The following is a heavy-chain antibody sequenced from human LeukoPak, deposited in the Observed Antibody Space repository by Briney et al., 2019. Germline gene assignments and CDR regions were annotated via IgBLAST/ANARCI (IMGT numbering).Heavy chain of an antibody. J-gene: IGHJ5*02. D-gene: IGHD2-15*01. CDR2: IYWSDDK. CDR3: AHSFYESGYCSGRTCVNWFDP. V-gene: IGHV2-5*01. Sequence: SGPTLVNPTQTLTLTCTFSGFSLSTSGVGVGWIRQPPGKALECLALIYWSDDKRYSPSLKSRLTITKDTSKSQVVLTMTNMDPVDTATYSCAHSFYESGYCSGRTCVNWFDPWGQGTLVTVSS. CDR1: GFSLSTSGVG.